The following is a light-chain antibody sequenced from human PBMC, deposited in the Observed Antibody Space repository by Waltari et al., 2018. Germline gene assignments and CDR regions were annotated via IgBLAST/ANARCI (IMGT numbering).Light chain of an antibody. CDR2: EVI. V-gene: IGLV2-23*02. Sequence: QSALTQPASVSGTPGPSITISCTGTTSDVGNYDLVSWYQHHPGKAPKLLICEVIKRPSVVSSRFSGSKYGSTASLIISGLQPDDEADYYCCSYAGRGTYVFGSGTKVTVL. CDR1: TSDVGNYDL. CDR3: CSYAGRGTYV. J-gene: IGLJ1*01.